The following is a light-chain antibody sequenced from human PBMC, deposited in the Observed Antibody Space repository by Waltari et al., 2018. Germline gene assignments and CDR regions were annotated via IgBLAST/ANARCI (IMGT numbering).Light chain of an antibody. CDR3: QQYAGSPFT. Sequence: EIVLTQSPGTLSLSPGERATLSCRASHSFSSIYLAWYQQKPGQAPRLLIYGASSRATGIPDRFSGSGSGTDFTLTISRLEPEDFAVYYCQQYAGSPFTFGPGTKVDIK. J-gene: IGKJ3*01. V-gene: IGKV3-20*01. CDR2: GAS. CDR1: HSFSSIY.